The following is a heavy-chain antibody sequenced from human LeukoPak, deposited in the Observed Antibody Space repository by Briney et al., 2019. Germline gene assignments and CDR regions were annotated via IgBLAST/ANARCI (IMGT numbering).Heavy chain of an antibody. CDR2: IIPILGIA. CDR3: ARYCSGGSCYTGGFDP. Sequence: SVKVSCKASGATFSSYAISWVRQAPGQGLEWMGRIIPILGIANYAQKFQGRVTITADKSTSTAYMELSSLRSEDTAVYYCARYCSGGSCYTGGFDPWGQGTLVTVSS. CDR1: GATFSSYA. J-gene: IGHJ5*02. V-gene: IGHV1-69*04. D-gene: IGHD2-15*01.